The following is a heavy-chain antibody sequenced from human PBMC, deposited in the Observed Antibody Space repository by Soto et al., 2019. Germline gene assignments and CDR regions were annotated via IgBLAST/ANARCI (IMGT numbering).Heavy chain of an antibody. CDR3: ERGGITIFGVVIKMSWFDP. D-gene: IGHD3-3*01. Sequence: GAAVKVSCKACGYTFTSYGMSWVRQAPGPGFEWMGWISAYNGNTNYAQKLQGRVSMTADTSTSTAYMEMRSLRSVDTTVYYYERGGITIFGVVIKMSWFDPWGQGTLVTVSS. J-gene: IGHJ5*02. V-gene: IGHV1-18*04. CDR1: GYTFTSYG. CDR2: ISAYNGNT.